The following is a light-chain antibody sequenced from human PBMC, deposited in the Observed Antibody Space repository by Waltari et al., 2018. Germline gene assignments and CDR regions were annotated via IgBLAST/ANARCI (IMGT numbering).Light chain of an antibody. CDR1: QSISTY. Sequence: DIQMTQSPSSLSASVGDRVTINCRASQSISTYLNWYPQKPGKAPKLLIFAASSLQSGVPSRFSGSGSGTDFTLTIRSLQPEDFATYYCQQTYNSPPWTFGQGTKVGIK. CDR3: QQTYNSPPWT. CDR2: AAS. V-gene: IGKV1-39*01. J-gene: IGKJ1*01.